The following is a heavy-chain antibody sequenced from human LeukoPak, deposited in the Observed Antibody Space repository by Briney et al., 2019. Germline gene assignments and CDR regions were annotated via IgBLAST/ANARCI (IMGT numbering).Heavy chain of an antibody. V-gene: IGHV3-48*01. CDR3: AKSARPYTR. D-gene: IGHD2-2*02. J-gene: IGHJ4*02. CDR2: ISSSSSTI. Sequence: GGSLRLSCAASGFTFSSYSMNWVRQAPGKGLEWVSYISSSSSTIYYADSVKGRFTISRDNSKNTLYLQMNSLRAEDTAVYYCAKSARPYTRWGQGTLVTVSS. CDR1: GFTFSSYS.